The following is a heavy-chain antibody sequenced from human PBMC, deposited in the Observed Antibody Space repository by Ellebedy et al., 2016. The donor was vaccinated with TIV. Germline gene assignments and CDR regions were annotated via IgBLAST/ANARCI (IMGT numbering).Heavy chain of an antibody. D-gene: IGHD1/OR15-1a*01. Sequence: SETLSLXXTVSGYSISSGYYWGWIRQPPGKGLEWIGSIYHSGSTYYNPSLKSRVTISVDTSKNQFSLKLSSATAADTAVYYCARVPSRTSIRPGGIDYWGQGTLVTVSS. V-gene: IGHV4-38-2*02. CDR2: IYHSGST. CDR3: ARVPSRTSIRPGGIDY. CDR1: GYSISSGYY. J-gene: IGHJ4*02.